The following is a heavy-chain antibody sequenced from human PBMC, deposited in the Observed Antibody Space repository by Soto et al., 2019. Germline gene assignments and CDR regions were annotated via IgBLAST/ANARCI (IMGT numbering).Heavy chain of an antibody. CDR3: ARGPAPMPLIDY. D-gene: IGHD2-2*01. J-gene: IGHJ4*02. Sequence: EVQLVESGGGLVQPGGSLRLSCAASGFTVSSNYMSWVRHAPGKGLELVSVIYSGGSTYYADSVKGRFTISRDNSKNTLYLQMNSLSAEVTAVYYCARGPAPMPLIDYWGQGTLVSVSS. CDR2: IYSGGST. CDR1: GFTVSSNY. V-gene: IGHV3-66*01.